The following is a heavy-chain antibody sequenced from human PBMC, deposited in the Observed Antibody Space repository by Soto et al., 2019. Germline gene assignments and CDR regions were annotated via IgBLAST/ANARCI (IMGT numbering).Heavy chain of an antibody. Sequence: QVQLVQSGAEVKKPGASVKVSCKASGYTFTSYGISWVRQAPGQGLEWMGWISAYNGNTNYAQKRQGRVTMTTDTSTSTAYMELRSLRSDDTAVYYCARAEYDFWSGYYAYFDYGMDVWGQGTTVTVSS. D-gene: IGHD3-3*01. CDR3: ARAEYDFWSGYYAYFDYGMDV. V-gene: IGHV1-18*01. CDR1: GYTFTSYG. CDR2: ISAYNGNT. J-gene: IGHJ6*02.